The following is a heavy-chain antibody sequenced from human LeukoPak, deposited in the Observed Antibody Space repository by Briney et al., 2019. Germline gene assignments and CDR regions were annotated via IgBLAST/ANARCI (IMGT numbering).Heavy chain of an antibody. J-gene: IGHJ4*02. D-gene: IGHD3-22*01. V-gene: IGHV1-18*01. CDR2: ISAYNGNT. CDR3: ARAPRGYYPYYFDY. Sequence: ASVKVSCKASGYTFTSYGISWVRQAPGQGLEWMGWISAYNGNTNYVQKLQGRVTMTTDTSTSTAYMELRSLRSDDTAVYYCARAPRGYYPYYFDYWGQGTLVTVSS. CDR1: GYTFTSYG.